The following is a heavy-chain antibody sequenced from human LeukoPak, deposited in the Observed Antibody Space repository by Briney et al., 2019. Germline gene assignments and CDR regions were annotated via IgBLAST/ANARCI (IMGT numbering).Heavy chain of an antibody. Sequence: SGPTLVKPTQTLTLTCTFSGFSFSTNVVGVGWIRQPPGKALEWLALIYWDDDKHYRPSLKSRLTITKDTSENQVVLTMTNMDPVDTATYYCAHRPGRGIPAAHWGQGILVTVSS. CDR3: AHRPGRGIPAAH. V-gene: IGHV2-5*02. CDR2: IYWDDDK. CDR1: GFSFSTNVVG. D-gene: IGHD2-21*01. J-gene: IGHJ4*02.